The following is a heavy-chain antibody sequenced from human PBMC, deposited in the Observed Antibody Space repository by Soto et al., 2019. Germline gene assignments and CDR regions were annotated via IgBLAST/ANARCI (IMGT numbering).Heavy chain of an antibody. Sequence: QVQLQESGPGLVKPSQTLSLTCTVSGGSISSGGYYWSWIRQHPGKGPEWIGYIYYSGSTYYNPSLKSRVTISGDTSKNHISLKLSSVTAADTAVYYCARGKTVAAAGPFDYWGQGTLVTVSS. V-gene: IGHV4-31*03. J-gene: IGHJ4*02. CDR2: IYYSGST. CDR3: ARGKTVAAAGPFDY. CDR1: GGSISSGGYY. D-gene: IGHD6-13*01.